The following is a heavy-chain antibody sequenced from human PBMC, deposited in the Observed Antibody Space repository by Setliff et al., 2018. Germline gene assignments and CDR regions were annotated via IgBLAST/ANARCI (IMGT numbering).Heavy chain of an antibody. D-gene: IGHD3-3*01. CDR3: ARMSGFQYIDV. Sequence: SETLSLTCTVSGGSLSSYNYWSWIRQPAGKGLEWIGQIYTSWSTNYNPSLKSRVTMSIDTSKNQFSLNLSSVTAEDTAVYYCARMSGFQYIDVWDKGTTVTVSS. V-gene: IGHV4-4*07. CDR2: IYTSWST. CDR1: GGSLSSYNY. J-gene: IGHJ6*03.